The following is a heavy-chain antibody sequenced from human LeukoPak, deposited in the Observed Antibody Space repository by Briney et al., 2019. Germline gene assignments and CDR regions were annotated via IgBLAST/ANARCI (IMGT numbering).Heavy chain of an antibody. CDR2: IIPIFGTA. Sequence: SVKVSRKASGGTFSSYAISWVRQAPGQGLEWMGGIIPIFGTANYAQKFQGRVTITADESTSTAYMELSSLRSEDTAVYYCAVVGSGYPLVVADWGQGTLVTVSS. CDR3: AVVGSGYPLVVAD. V-gene: IGHV1-69*01. D-gene: IGHD3-22*01. CDR1: GGTFSSYA. J-gene: IGHJ4*02.